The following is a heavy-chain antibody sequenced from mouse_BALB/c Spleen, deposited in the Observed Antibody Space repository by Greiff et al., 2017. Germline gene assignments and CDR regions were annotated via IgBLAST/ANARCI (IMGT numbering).Heavy chain of an antibody. D-gene: IGHD2-4*01. Sequence: VQLKQSGAELVKPGASVKLSCTASGFNIKDTYMHWVKQRPEQGLEWIGRIDPANGNTKYDPKFQGKATITADTSSNTAYLQLSSLTSEDTAVYYCAGMITTGYFDYWGQGTTLTVSS. CDR2: IDPANGNT. J-gene: IGHJ2*01. CDR3: AGMITTGYFDY. V-gene: IGHV14-3*02. CDR1: GFNIKDTY.